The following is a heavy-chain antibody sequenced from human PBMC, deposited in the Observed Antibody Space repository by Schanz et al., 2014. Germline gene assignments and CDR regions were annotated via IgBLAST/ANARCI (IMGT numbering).Heavy chain of an antibody. CDR3: AKHVRSLTGNDY. CDR2: IGGSGDST. Sequence: EVQLVESGGGLVQPGGSLRLSCAASGFTFSTYWMHWVRQAPGKGLEWVSGIGGSGDSTHYADSVKGRFIISRDNSKNTLYLQVNSLRAEDTAVYYCAKHVRSLTGNDYWGQGTLVTVSS. D-gene: IGHD3-9*01. CDR1: GFTFSTYW. V-gene: IGHV3-23*04. J-gene: IGHJ4*02.